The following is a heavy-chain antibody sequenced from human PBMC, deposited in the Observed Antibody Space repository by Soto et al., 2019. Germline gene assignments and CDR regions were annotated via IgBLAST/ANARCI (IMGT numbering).Heavy chain of an antibody. V-gene: IGHV1-69*06. CDR3: ALSMEWLLYLFDY. CDR2: IIPIFGTA. J-gene: IGHJ4*02. CDR1: GGTFSSYA. D-gene: IGHD3-3*01. Sequence: AASVKVSCKASGGTFSSYAISWVRQAPGQGLEWMGGIIPIFGTANYAQKFQGRVTITADKSTSTAYMELSSLRSEDTAVYYCALSMEWLLYLFDYWGQGTLVTVSS.